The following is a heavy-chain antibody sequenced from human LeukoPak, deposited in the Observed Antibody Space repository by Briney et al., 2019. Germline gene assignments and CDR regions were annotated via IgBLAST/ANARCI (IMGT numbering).Heavy chain of an antibody. V-gene: IGHV4-4*02. J-gene: IGHJ3*02. Sequence: SGTLSLTCAVSGGSITSSNWWSWIRQPPGKGLEWIGEIYQSGNTNYNPSLKSRVTISVDKSKNQFSLKLSSVTAADTAVYFCARSEGWYNAFDIWGQGTMVTVSS. CDR3: ARSEGWYNAFDI. CDR1: GGSITSSNW. D-gene: IGHD1-1*01. CDR2: IYQSGNT.